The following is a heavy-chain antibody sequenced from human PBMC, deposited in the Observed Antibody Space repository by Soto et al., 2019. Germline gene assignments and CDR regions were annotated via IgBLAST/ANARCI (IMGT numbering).Heavy chain of an antibody. CDR3: ARDNYCSGGSCYGTHYYGMDV. CDR2: IYHSGST. Sequence: PSETLSLTCAVSGGSISSSNWWSWVRQPPGKGLEWIGEIYHSGSTNYNPSLKSRVTISVDKSKNQFSLKLSSVTAADTAVYYCARDNYCSGGSCYGTHYYGMDVWGQGTTVTVSS. CDR1: GGSISSSNW. D-gene: IGHD2-15*01. V-gene: IGHV4-4*02. J-gene: IGHJ6*02.